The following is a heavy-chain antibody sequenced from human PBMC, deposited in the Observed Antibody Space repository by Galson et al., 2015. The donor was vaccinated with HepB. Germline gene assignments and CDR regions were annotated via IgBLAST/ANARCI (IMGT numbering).Heavy chain of an antibody. Sequence: SLRLSCAASGFTFSSYAMHWVRQAPGKGLEWVAVISYDGSNKYYADSVKGRFTISRDNSRDTLYLQMNSLRAEDTAVYYCARRYGDYVPGWYFDLWGRGTLVTVSS. CDR3: ARRYGDYVPGWYFDL. J-gene: IGHJ2*01. CDR1: GFTFSSYA. V-gene: IGHV3-30*04. CDR2: ISYDGSNK. D-gene: IGHD4-17*01.